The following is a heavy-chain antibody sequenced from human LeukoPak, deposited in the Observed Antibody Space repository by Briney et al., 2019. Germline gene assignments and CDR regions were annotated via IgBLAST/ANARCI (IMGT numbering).Heavy chain of an antibody. V-gene: IGHV1-69*01. CDR2: IIPIFGTA. CDR3: ARVRLQGGWYYYFDY. CDR1: GGTFSSYA. D-gene: IGHD6-19*01. J-gene: IGHJ4*02. Sequence: GSSVKVSCKASGGTFSSYAISWVRQAPGQGLEWMGGIIPIFGTANYAQKFQGRVTITADESTSTAYMELSSLRSEDTAVYYCARVRLQGGWYYYFDYWGQGTLVTVSS.